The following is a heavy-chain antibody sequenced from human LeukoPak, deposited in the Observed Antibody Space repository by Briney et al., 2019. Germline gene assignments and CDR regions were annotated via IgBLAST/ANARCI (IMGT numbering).Heavy chain of an antibody. D-gene: IGHD4-23*01. CDR2: IASDGSST. J-gene: IGHJ4*02. V-gene: IGHV3-74*01. CDR1: GFTFSSYW. CDR3: ARGRPHGNDY. Sequence: GGSLRLSCAASGFTFSSYWMNWVRQAPGKGLVWVSRIASDGSSTTYADSVKGRFSISRDNAENTLYLQMNSLRVEDTAVYYCARGRPHGNDYWGQGTLVTVFS.